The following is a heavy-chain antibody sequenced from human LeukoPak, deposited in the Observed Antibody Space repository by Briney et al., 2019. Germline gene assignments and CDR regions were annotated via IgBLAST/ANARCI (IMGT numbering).Heavy chain of an antibody. CDR2: INQDGSEK. Sequence: PGGSLRLSCAASGFTFSSYSMSWARQAPGKGLDWVANINQDGSEKYYVDSVKGRFTISRDNAKNSLYLQMNSLRAEDTAVYYCARDRVWTVLYWGQGTLVTVSS. D-gene: IGHD6-13*01. J-gene: IGHJ4*02. CDR1: GFTFSSYS. V-gene: IGHV3-7*01. CDR3: ARDRVWTVLY.